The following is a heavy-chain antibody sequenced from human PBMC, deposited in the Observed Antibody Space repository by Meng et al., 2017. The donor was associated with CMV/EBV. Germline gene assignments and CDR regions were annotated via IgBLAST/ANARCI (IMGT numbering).Heavy chain of an antibody. CDR2: IYYSGST. V-gene: IGHV4-39*07. J-gene: IGHJ5*02. Sequence: GSLRLSCTVSGGSISSSSYYWGWIRQPPGKGLEWIGSIYYSGSTYYNPSLKSRVTISVDTSKNQFSLKLSSVTAADTAVYYCARDHLGQQLASDPWGQGTLVTVSS. CDR1: GGSISSSSYY. CDR3: ARDHLGQQLASDP. D-gene: IGHD6-13*01.